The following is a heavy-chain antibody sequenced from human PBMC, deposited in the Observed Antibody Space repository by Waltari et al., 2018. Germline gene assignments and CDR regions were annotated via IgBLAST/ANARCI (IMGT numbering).Heavy chain of an antibody. J-gene: IGHJ4*02. Sequence: QVQLQESGPGLVKPPETLSLTCTVSGYPWSSGHWLSWVRPSPGKGLEWIGQVHGSGKTNYNPSLESRVSISKDTSNKQFSLKLTFATAADTAVYYCARDRGRGLYLDSWGQGILVTVSP. V-gene: IGHV4-4*03. CDR2: VHGSGKT. CDR1: GYPWSSGHW. D-gene: IGHD2-15*01. CDR3: ARDRGRGLYLDS.